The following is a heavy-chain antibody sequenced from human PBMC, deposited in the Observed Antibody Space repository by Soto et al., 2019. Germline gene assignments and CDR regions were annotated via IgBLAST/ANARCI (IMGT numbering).Heavy chain of an antibody. CDR1: DDSISTYY. CDR3: ARDRTADYVEYYFDY. CDR2: IYTNGST. J-gene: IGHJ4*02. Sequence: PSETLSLTCTVSDDSISTYYWSWIRQPAGKGLEWVGRIYTNGSTTYNPSLKSRVTVSVDTSKKQLSLKLSSVTAADTAVYYCARDRTADYVEYYFDYWGQGTLVTVSS. V-gene: IGHV4-4*07. D-gene: IGHD4-17*01.